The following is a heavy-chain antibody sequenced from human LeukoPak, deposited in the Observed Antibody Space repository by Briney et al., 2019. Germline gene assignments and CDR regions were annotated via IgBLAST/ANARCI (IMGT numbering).Heavy chain of an antibody. Sequence: GGSLRLSCAASGFTFSDHYMDWVRQAPGKGLEWVGRTRNKANSYTTEYAASVKGRFTISRDDSKNSLYLQMNSLKTEDTTVYYCARDLHGIVVAPAAILDYYYYMDVWGKGTTVTVSS. V-gene: IGHV3-72*01. D-gene: IGHD2-2*02. CDR3: ARDLHGIVVAPAAILDYYYYMDV. CDR1: GFTFSDHY. J-gene: IGHJ6*03. CDR2: TRNKANSYTT.